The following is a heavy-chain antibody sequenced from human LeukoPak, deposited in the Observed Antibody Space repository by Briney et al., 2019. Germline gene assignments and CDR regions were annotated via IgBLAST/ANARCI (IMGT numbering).Heavy chain of an antibody. J-gene: IGHJ3*02. D-gene: IGHD2-21*02. CDR3: ARGNCGGDCYAFDI. V-gene: IGHV1-18*01. CDR2: ISAYSGDT. Sequence: ASVKVSCKASGYTFTSYGISWVRQAPGQGLEWMGWISAYSGDTNYAQKFQGRATMTTDTSTSTAYMELRSLRSDDTAVYYCARGNCGGDCYAFDIWGQGTMVTVSS. CDR1: GYTFTSYG.